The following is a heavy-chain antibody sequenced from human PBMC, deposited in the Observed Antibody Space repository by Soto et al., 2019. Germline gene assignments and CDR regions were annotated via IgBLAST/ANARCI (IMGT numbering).Heavy chain of an antibody. Sequence: PGESLKISCTGSGYTFNLYWIAWVRQMPGKGLEWMGVIYPVDSDTRYSPSFQGQVTISVDKSINTAYLQWSSLQASDTAIYYCARQDGDGLFYFDYWGQGTPVTVSS. CDR2: IYPVDSDT. CDR3: ARQDGDGLFYFDY. J-gene: IGHJ4*02. V-gene: IGHV5-51*01. CDR1: GYTFNLYW. D-gene: IGHD4-17*01.